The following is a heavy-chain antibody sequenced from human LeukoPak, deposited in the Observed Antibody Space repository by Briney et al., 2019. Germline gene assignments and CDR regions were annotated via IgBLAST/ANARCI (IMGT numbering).Heavy chain of an antibody. CDR3: ARDGHKTAMARGTFDY. Sequence: GGSLRLSCAASGFTFSSYAMHWVRQAPGKGLEWVAVISYDGSNKYYADSVKGRFTISRDNSKNTLYLQMNSLRAEDTAVYYCARDGHKTAMARGTFDYWGQGTLVTVSS. CDR2: ISYDGSNK. CDR1: GFTFSSYA. D-gene: IGHD5-18*01. V-gene: IGHV3-30*04. J-gene: IGHJ4*02.